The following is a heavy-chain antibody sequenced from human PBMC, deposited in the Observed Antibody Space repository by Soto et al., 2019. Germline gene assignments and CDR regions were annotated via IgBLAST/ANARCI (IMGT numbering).Heavy chain of an antibody. J-gene: IGHJ4*02. CDR1: GFTFSNAW. CDR2: IKSKGSGETT. Sequence: PGGSLRLSCAGSGFTFSNAWMIWVRQAPGKGLEWVGRIKSKGSGETTDYAAAVKGRVSISRDDSKNVVYLQMNSLNSEDTAVYYCVKYSSSGAFDYWGQGTLVTVSS. V-gene: IGHV3-15*01. CDR3: VKYSSSGAFDY. D-gene: IGHD6-6*01.